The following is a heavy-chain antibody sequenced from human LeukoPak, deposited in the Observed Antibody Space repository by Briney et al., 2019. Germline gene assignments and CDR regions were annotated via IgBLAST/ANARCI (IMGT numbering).Heavy chain of an antibody. D-gene: IGHD6-13*01. V-gene: IGHV3-30*04. J-gene: IGHJ4*02. CDR1: GFTFSSYA. CDR2: ISYDGSNK. Sequence: PGGSLRLSCAASGFTFSSYAMHWVRQAPAKGLGWGAFISYDGSNKYYADSVKGRFTISRDNSKNTLYLQMNSLRAEDTAVYYCARSLVGIAAAGIDYWGQGTLVTVSS. CDR3: ARSLVGIAAAGIDY.